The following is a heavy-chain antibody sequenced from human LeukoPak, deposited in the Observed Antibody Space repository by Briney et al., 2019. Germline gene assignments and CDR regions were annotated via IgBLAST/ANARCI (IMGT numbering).Heavy chain of an antibody. CDR3: ADDGGKTDY. CDR2: FRTDGSKI. Sequence: PGESLTLSCAASGFTFSSYGMHWLRHAPGKGLEWVAFFRTDGSKIYYADSVKGRFTISRGNCKITLYLQMNSLRAADTAIYYCADDGGKTDYWGQGTLVTVSS. J-gene: IGHJ4*02. CDR1: GFTFSSYG. V-gene: IGHV3-30*02. D-gene: IGHD4-23*01.